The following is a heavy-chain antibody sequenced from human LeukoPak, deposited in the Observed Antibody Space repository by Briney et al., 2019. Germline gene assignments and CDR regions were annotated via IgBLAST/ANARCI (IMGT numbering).Heavy chain of an antibody. Sequence: PSETLSLTCTVSGGSISSYYWSWIRQPPGKGLEWIGYIYYSGSTNYNPSLKSRVTISVDTSKNQFSLKLRSVTAADTAVYYCARLTGPFDYWGQGTLVTVSS. CDR1: GGSISSYY. D-gene: IGHD1-20*01. CDR2: IYYSGST. CDR3: ARLTGPFDY. J-gene: IGHJ4*02. V-gene: IGHV4-59*01.